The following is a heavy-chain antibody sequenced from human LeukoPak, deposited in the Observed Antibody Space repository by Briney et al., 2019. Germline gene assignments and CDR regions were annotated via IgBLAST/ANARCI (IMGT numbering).Heavy chain of an antibody. CDR2: IIPSGHTT. CDR1: GFTFSSHG. V-gene: IGHV3-23*01. J-gene: IGHJ6*04. CDR3: AELGITMIGGV. Sequence: GGSLRLSCAASGFTFSSHGMNWVRQAPGKGLEWVSGIIPSGHTTYYADSVRGRFTISRDNSRNTLYLQMNSLRAEDTAVYYCAELGITMIGGVWGKGTTVTISS. D-gene: IGHD3-10*02.